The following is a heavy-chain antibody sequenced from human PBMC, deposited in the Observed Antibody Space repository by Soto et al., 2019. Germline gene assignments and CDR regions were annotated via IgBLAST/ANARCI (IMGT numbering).Heavy chain of an antibody. V-gene: IGHV2-5*02. J-gene: IGHJ4*02. CDR2: IYWDDDK. D-gene: IGHD6-6*01. CDR3: AHRRPYSNSPEYFFDY. CDR1: GFSLSTSGVD. Sequence: QITLKESGPTLVKPTQTLTLTCTFSGFSLSTSGVDVGWIRQPPGKALEWLALIYWDDDKHYSPSLKSRLTITKDTSKNQVVLTMTNMDPLDTATYYCAHRRPYSNSPEYFFDYWGQGTLVTVSS.